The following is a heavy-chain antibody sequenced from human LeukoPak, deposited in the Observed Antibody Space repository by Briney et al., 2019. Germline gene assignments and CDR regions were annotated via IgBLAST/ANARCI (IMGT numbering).Heavy chain of an antibody. V-gene: IGHV3-30*18. D-gene: IGHD3-10*01. Sequence: GRSLRLSCVASGFTFSIYGMPWVRQAPGKGLEWVSVISYDGSNKYYADSVKGRFTISRDNSKNMLYLQMNSLRAEDTAVYYCAKEGNPLAYYYGSGSYYNGAFDIWGQGTMVTVSS. CDR1: GFTFSIYG. CDR2: ISYDGSNK. J-gene: IGHJ3*02. CDR3: AKEGNPLAYYYGSGSYYNGAFDI.